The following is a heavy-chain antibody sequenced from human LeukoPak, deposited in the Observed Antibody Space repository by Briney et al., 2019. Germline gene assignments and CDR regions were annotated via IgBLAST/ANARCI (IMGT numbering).Heavy chain of an antibody. J-gene: IGHJ4*02. Sequence: GGSLRLSCAASGFTFSSYGMHWVRQAPGKGLEWVAVIWYDGSNKYYADSVKGRFTTSRDNSKNTLYLQMNSLRAEDTAVYYCARDRPPYYDFWSGYLDYWGQGTLVTVSS. CDR3: ARDRPPYYDFWSGYLDY. CDR1: GFTFSSYG. D-gene: IGHD3-3*01. V-gene: IGHV3-33*01. CDR2: IWYDGSNK.